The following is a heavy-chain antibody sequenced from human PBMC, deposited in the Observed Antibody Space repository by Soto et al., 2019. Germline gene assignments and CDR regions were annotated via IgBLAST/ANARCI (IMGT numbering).Heavy chain of an antibody. CDR1: GGSISSYY. V-gene: IGHV4-59*01. D-gene: IGHD6-13*01. J-gene: IGHJ6*02. Sequence: SETLSLTCTVSGGSISSYYWSWIRQPPGKGLEWIGDIYYSGSTNYNPSLKSRVTISVDTSKNQFSLKLSSVTAADTAVYYCARDRQLAAAGQPYYYYYYGMDVWGQGTTVTVSS. CDR3: ARDRQLAAAGQPYYYYYYGMDV. CDR2: IYYSGST.